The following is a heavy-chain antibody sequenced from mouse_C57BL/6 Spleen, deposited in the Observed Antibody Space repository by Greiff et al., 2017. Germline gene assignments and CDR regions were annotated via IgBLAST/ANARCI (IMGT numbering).Heavy chain of an antibody. CDR1: GYTFTSYW. J-gene: IGHJ4*01. V-gene: IGHV1-59*01. CDR3: ARGGCGSYYAMDY. Sequence: QVQLQQPGAELVRPGTSVKLSCKASGYTFTSYWMHWVKQRPGQGLEWIGVIDPSDSYTNYNQKFKGKATLTVDTSSSTAYMQLSSLTSEVSAVYYCARGGCGSYYAMDYWGQGTSVTVSS. CDR2: IDPSDSYT. D-gene: IGHD1-1*02.